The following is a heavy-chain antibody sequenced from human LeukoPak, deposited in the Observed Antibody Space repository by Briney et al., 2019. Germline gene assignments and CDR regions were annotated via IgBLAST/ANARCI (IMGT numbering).Heavy chain of an antibody. D-gene: IGHD5-18*01. CDR1: GFTFSSYG. V-gene: IGHV3-30*02. J-gene: IGHJ3*02. Sequence: GGSLRLSCAASGFTFSSYGMHWVRQAPGKGLGWVAFIRYDGSNKYYADSVKGRFTISRDNSKNTLYLQMNSLRAEDTALYYCAKGGGYSLVGHAFDIWGQGTMVTVSS. CDR2: IRYDGSNK. CDR3: AKGGGYSLVGHAFDI.